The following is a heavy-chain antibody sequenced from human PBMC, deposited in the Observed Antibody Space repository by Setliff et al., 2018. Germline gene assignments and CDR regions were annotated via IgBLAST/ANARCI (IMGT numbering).Heavy chain of an antibody. Sequence: VNPTETLTLTCTVSGFSLSNDRMGVNWIRQPPGKGLEWIGSIYNSGNTYYNSSLKSRVTIFVDTSKNQFSLRLNSVTAADTALYYCARHRSVTSISPHFDLWGRGARVTVSS. V-gene: IGHV4-39*01. D-gene: IGHD2-21*02. CDR3: ARHRSVTSISPHFDL. CDR1: GFSLSNDRMG. CDR2: IYNSGNT. J-gene: IGHJ4*02.